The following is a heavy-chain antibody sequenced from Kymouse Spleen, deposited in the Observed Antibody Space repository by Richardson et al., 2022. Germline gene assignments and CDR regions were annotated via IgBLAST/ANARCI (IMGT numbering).Heavy chain of an antibody. J-gene: IGHJ6*02. Sequence: EVQLVESGGGLVKPGGSLRLSCAASGFTFSNAWMSWVRQAPGKGLEWVGRIKSKTDGGTTDYAAPVKGRFTISRDDSKNTLYLQMNSLKTEDTAVYYCTTHDYGDPYYYYYGMDVWGQGTTVTVSS. CDR2: IKSKTDGGTT. V-gene: IGHV3-15*01. CDR1: GFTFSNAW. D-gene: IGHD4-17*01. CDR3: TTHDYGDPYYYYYGMDV.